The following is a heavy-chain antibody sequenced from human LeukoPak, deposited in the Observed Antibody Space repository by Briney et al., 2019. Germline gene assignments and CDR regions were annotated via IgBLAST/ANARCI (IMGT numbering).Heavy chain of an antibody. CDR1: GYSISSGYY. D-gene: IGHD4-17*01. V-gene: IGHV4-38-2*02. CDR2: IYHGGST. J-gene: IGHJ3*02. Sequence: SETLSLTCAVSGYSISSGYYWGWIRQPPGKGLEWIGSIYHGGSTYYNPSLKSRVTISVDTSKNQFSLKLSSVTAADTAVYYCARDEGYGDGAFGIWGQGTMVTVSS. CDR3: ARDEGYGDGAFGI.